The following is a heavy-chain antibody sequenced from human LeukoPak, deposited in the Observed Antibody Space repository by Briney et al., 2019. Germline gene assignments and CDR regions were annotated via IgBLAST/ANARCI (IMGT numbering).Heavy chain of an antibody. D-gene: IGHD3-10*01. V-gene: IGHV1-69*04. CDR1: GYTFTGYY. Sequence: SVKVSCKASGYTFTGYYMHWVRQAPGQGLEWMGRIIPILGIANYAQKFQGRVTITADKSTSTAYMELSSLRSEDTAVYYCARDLTNMVRGDWGQGTLVTVSS. CDR3: ARDLTNMVRGD. J-gene: IGHJ4*02. CDR2: IIPILGIA.